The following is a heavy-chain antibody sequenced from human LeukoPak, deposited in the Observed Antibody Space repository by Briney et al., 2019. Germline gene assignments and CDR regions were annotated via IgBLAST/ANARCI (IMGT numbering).Heavy chain of an antibody. CDR2: IIPIFGTA. V-gene: IGHV1-69*13. CDR1: GYTFTSYY. Sequence: ASVKVSCKASGYTFTSYYMHWVRQAPGQGLEWMGGIIPIFGTANYAQKFQGRVTITADESTRTAYMELSSLRSEDTAVYYCARVGGGYPLGPAAFDIWGQGTMVTVSS. J-gene: IGHJ3*02. D-gene: IGHD2-15*01. CDR3: ARVGGGYPLGPAAFDI.